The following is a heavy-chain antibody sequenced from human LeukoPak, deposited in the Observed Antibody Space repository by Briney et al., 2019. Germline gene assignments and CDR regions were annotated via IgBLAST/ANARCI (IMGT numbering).Heavy chain of an antibody. CDR1: GFTFSSYG. J-gene: IGHJ4*02. CDR2: ISYDGSNK. D-gene: IGHD6-13*01. CDR3: AKDLGSSWYTVTLDY. V-gene: IGHV3-30*18. Sequence: GGSLRLSCAASGFTFSSYGMHWVRQAPGKGLEWVAVISYDGSNKYYADSVKGRFTISRDNSKNTLYLQMNSLRAEDTAVYYCAKDLGSSWYTVTLDYWGQGTLVTVSS.